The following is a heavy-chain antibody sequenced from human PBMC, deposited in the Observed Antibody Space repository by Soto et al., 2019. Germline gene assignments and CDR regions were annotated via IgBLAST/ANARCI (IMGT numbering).Heavy chain of an antibody. CDR1: GGTFSSYT. V-gene: IGHV1-69*02. J-gene: IGHJ4*02. CDR3: ARARRYSGYDNSAQSFDY. D-gene: IGHD5-12*01. Sequence: GASVKVSCKASGGTFSSYTISWVRQAPGQGLEWMGRIIPILGIANYAQKFQGRVTITADKSTSTACMELSSLRSEDTAVYYCARARRYSGYDNSAQSFDYWGQGTLVTVSS. CDR2: IIPILGIA.